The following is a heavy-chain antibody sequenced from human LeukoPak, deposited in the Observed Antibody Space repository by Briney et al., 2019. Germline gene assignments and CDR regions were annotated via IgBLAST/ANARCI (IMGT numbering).Heavy chain of an antibody. D-gene: IGHD5-24*01. J-gene: IGHJ4*02. CDR3: ARHTDGYNPLDF. CDR1: GYTFSNYW. CDR2: IYPGDSRT. Sequence: GESLKISCKGSGYTFSNYWIGWVRQMPGKGLEWMGLIYPGDSRTRYTPSFQGHVTISADKSFSSAYLQWSSLQASDTAMYYCARHTDGYNPLDFWGQGTLVTVSS. V-gene: IGHV5-51*01.